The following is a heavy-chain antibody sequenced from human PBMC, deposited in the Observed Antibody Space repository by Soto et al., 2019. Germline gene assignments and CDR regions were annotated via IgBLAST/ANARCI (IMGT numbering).Heavy chain of an antibody. J-gene: IGHJ6*02. CDR1: GFTFSDYY. V-gene: IGHV3-11*01. D-gene: IGHD6-13*01. Sequence: QVQLVESGGGLVKPGGSLRLSCAASGFTFSDYYMSWSRQSPGKGLEWLSYISSSGSTIYYADTWKGRFTISRDNAKNSLYRQMNSLRAEDTAVYYCARGSIAAAGPDYGMDVGGQGTTVTVSS. CDR2: ISSSGSTI. CDR3: ARGSIAAAGPDYGMDV.